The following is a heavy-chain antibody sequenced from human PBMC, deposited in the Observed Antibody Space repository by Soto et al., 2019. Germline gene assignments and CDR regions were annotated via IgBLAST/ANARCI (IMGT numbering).Heavy chain of an antibody. J-gene: IGHJ3*02. D-gene: IGHD3-10*01. CDR2: ISYDGSNK. CDR3: AKFPFGVAQSGSGAFDI. Sequence: QVQLVESGGGVVQPGRSLRLSCAASGFTFSSYGMHWVRQAPAKGLEWVAVISYDGSNKYYADSVKGRFTISRDNSKNTLYLQMNSLEAEDTAVYYCAKFPFGVAQSGSGAFDIWGQGTMVTVSS. V-gene: IGHV3-30*18. CDR1: GFTFSSYG.